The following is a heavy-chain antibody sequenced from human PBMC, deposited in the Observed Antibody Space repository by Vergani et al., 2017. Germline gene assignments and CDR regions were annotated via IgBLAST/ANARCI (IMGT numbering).Heavy chain of an antibody. J-gene: IGHJ6*02. CDR2: ISYDGSNK. V-gene: IGHV3-30*01. D-gene: IGHD2-2*01. Sequence: QVQLVESGGGVVQPGRSLRLSCAASGFTFSSYAMHWVRQAPGKGLEWVAVISYDGSNKYYADSVKGRFTISRDNSKNTLYLQMNSLRAEDTAVYYCARRVPAAKPSPDSYYYYGMDVWGQGTTVTVSS. CDR1: GFTFSSYA. CDR3: ARRVPAAKPSPDSYYYYGMDV.